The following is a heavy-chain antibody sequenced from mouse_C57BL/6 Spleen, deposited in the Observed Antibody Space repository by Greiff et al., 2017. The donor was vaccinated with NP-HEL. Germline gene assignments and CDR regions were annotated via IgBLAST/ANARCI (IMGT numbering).Heavy chain of an antibody. Sequence: EVKLQESGPELVKPGASVKISCKASGYSFTDYNMNWVKQSNGKSLEWIGVINPNYGTTSYNQKFKGKATLTVDQSSSTAYMQLNSLTSEDSAVYYCARSGYYGSLYYFDYWGQGTTLTVSS. CDR1: GYSFTDYN. V-gene: IGHV1-39*01. J-gene: IGHJ2*01. D-gene: IGHD1-1*01. CDR2: INPNYGTT. CDR3: ARSGYYGSLYYFDY.